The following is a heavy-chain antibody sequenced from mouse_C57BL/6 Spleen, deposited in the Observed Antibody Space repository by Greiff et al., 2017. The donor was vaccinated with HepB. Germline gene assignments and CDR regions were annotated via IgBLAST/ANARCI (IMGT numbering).Heavy chain of an antibody. D-gene: IGHD1-1*01. Sequence: QVQLQQSGPGLVQPSQSLSITCTVSGFSLTSYGVHWVRQSPGKGLEWLGVIWSGGSTDYNAAFISRLSISKDNSKSQVFFKMNSLHADDTAIYYCARDYGSSPYAMDYWGQGTSVTVSS. V-gene: IGHV2-2*01. CDR3: ARDYGSSPYAMDY. CDR2: IWSGGST. CDR1: GFSLTSYG. J-gene: IGHJ4*01.